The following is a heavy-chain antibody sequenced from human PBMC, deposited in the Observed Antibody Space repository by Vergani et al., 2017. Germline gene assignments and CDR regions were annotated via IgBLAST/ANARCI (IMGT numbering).Heavy chain of an antibody. D-gene: IGHD3-16*01. CDR2: INHSGST. V-gene: IGHV4-34*01. CDR1: GGSFSGYY. CDR3: ARGMGGGFDY. Sequence: QVQLPQWGAGLLKPSETLSLTCAVYGGSFSGYYWSWIRQPPGKGLEWIGEINHSGSTNYNPSLKSRVTISVDTSKNQFSLKLSSVTAADTAVYYCARGMGGGFDYWGQGTLVTVSS. J-gene: IGHJ4*02.